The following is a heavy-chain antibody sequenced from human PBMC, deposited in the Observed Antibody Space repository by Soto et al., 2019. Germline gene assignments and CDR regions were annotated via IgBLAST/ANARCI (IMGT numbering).Heavy chain of an antibody. J-gene: IGHJ5*02. V-gene: IGHV4-59*01. CDR3: ARVAAMSVRGWFDP. D-gene: IGHD5-18*01. CDR1: GGSISSYY. CDR2: IYYSGST. Sequence: PSETLSLTCTVSGGSISSYYWSWIRQPPGKGLEWIGYIYYSGSTNYNPSLKSRVTISVDTSKNQFSLKLSSVTAADTAVYYCARVAAMSVRGWFDPWGQGTLVTVSS.